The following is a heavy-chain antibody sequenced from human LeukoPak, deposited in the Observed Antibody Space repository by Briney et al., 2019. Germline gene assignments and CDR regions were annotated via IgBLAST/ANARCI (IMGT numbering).Heavy chain of an antibody. Sequence: SETLSPTCTVSGGSISSYYWSWIRQPPGKGLEWIGYIYYSGSTNYNPSLKSRVTISVDTSKNQFSLKLSSVTAADTAVYYCARAYDFWFDPWGQGTLVTVSS. V-gene: IGHV4-59*01. CDR3: ARAYDFWFDP. J-gene: IGHJ5*02. CDR1: GGSISSYY. CDR2: IYYSGST. D-gene: IGHD1-1*01.